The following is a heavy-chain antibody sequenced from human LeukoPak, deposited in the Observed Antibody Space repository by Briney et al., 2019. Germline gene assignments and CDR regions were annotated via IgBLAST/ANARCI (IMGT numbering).Heavy chain of an antibody. D-gene: IGHD3-22*01. Sequence: SETLSLTCAVYGGSFSGYYWSWIRQPAGKGLEWIGRIYTSGSTNYNPSLKSRVTMSVDTSKNQFSLKLSSVTAADTAVYYCASAPTYYYDSSGYKETFRDYWGQGTLVTVSS. V-gene: IGHV4-59*10. J-gene: IGHJ4*02. CDR3: ASAPTYYYDSSGYKETFRDY. CDR1: GGSFSGYY. CDR2: IYTSGST.